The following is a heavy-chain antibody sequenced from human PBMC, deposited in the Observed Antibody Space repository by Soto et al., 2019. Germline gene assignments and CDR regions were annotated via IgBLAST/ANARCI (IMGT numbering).Heavy chain of an antibody. J-gene: IGHJ6*02. V-gene: IGHV4-31*03. Sequence: SETLSLTCSVSGGSINSGGYYWSWIRQHPGKGLEWIGYINYSGTTYYNPSPKSRVTISVGTSKNQFSLKLSSVTAADTAMYYCARERRITIFGVVTNYYYGMAVWGQGSTVTVSS. CDR2: INYSGTT. D-gene: IGHD3-3*01. CDR1: GGSINSGGYY. CDR3: ARERRITIFGVVTNYYYGMAV.